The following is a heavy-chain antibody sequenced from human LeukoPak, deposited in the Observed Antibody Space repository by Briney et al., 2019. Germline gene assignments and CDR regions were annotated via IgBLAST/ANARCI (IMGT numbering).Heavy chain of an antibody. V-gene: IGHV3-21*01. D-gene: IGHD2-2*01. CDR2: ISSSSSYI. CDR3: AKSVVPVATLPFDY. CDR1: GFTFSSYS. Sequence: PGGSLRLSCAASGFTFSSYSMNWVRQAPGKGLEWVSSISSSSSYIYYADSVKGRFTISRDNAKNSLYLQMNSLRAEDTAVYYCAKSVVPVATLPFDYWGQGTLVTVSS. J-gene: IGHJ4*02.